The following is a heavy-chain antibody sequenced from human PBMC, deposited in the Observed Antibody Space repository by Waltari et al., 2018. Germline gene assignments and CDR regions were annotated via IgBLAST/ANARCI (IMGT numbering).Heavy chain of an antibody. CDR1: GFIFSSYW. J-gene: IGHJ4*02. CDR3: VLYSSSFLGDC. CDR2: WKMDGGIT. D-gene: IGHD6-13*01. V-gene: IGHV3-74*02. Sequence: EVQLVESGGGLVQPGGSLRLSCAASGFIFSSYWMHWVRQAPGKGRVSVSQWKMDGGITNCADSVKGRFTISGDNAKNTLLLQMNSLRAEDTAVYYCVLYSSSFLGDCWGQGTVVAVSS.